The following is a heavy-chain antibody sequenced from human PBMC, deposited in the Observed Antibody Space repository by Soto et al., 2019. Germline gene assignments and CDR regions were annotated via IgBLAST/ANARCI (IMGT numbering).Heavy chain of an antibody. Sequence: GSLRLSCAASGLTFSSYAMSWVRQAPGKGLEWVSAISGSGGSTYYADSVKGRFTISRDNSKNTLYLQMNSLRAEDTAVYYCTRDLYYFDSSAYYGHNWFDPWGQGTRVPVSS. J-gene: IGHJ5*02. CDR1: GLTFSSYA. V-gene: IGHV3-23*01. CDR3: TRDLYYFDSSAYYGHNWFDP. D-gene: IGHD3-22*01. CDR2: ISGSGGST.